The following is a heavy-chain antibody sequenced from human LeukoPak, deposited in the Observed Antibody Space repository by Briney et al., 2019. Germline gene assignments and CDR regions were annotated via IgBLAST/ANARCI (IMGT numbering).Heavy chain of an antibody. D-gene: IGHD2-2*01. CDR3: ARVKKLMPEFEF. Sequence: ASVKVSCKASGYTFIDFYIHWVRQAPGQGLEWMGWINPNSGAIKYSQKFQGGVSMTRDTSITTVYMDLSSLRSDDTAVYYCARVKKLMPEFEFWGQGTLVTVSS. V-gene: IGHV1-2*02. CDR2: INPNSGAI. CDR1: GYTFIDFY. J-gene: IGHJ4*02.